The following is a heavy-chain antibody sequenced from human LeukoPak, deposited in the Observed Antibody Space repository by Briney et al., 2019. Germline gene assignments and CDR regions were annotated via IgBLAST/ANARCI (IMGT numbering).Heavy chain of an antibody. CDR3: ARGAYSSSWYPDY. Sequence: PSETLSLTRTVSGGSISSYYWSWIRQPPGKGLEWIEYIYYSGSTNYNPSLKSRVTISVDTSKNQFSLKLSSVTAADTAVYYCARGAYSSSWYPDYWGQGTLVTVSS. V-gene: IGHV4-59*01. J-gene: IGHJ4*02. CDR2: IYYSGST. D-gene: IGHD6-13*01. CDR1: GGSISSYY.